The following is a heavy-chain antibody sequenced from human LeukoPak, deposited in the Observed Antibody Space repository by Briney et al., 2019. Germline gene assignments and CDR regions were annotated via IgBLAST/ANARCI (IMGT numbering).Heavy chain of an antibody. D-gene: IGHD3-3*01. Sequence: ASVKVSCKASGYTFTSYDINWVRQATGQGLEWMGWMNPNSGNTGYAQKFQRRVTMTRNTSISTVYMELSSLRSEDTAVYYCAVMWGLRFLEWFDDAFDIWGQGTMVTVSS. J-gene: IGHJ3*02. CDR2: MNPNSGNT. CDR1: GYTFTSYD. CDR3: AVMWGLRFLEWFDDAFDI. V-gene: IGHV1-8*01.